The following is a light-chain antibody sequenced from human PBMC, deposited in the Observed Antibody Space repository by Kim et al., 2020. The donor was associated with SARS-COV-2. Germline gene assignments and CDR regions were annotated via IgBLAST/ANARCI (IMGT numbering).Light chain of an antibody. J-gene: IGKJ4*01. CDR3: QQYYVTPLT. Sequence: RATINCKSSQNVLYSSNNKNYLAWYQQKPGQPPNLLISWAYTRASGVPDRFSGGGSGTDFTLTITSLQAEDVAVYYCQQYYVTPLTFGGGTKLEI. CDR1: QNVLYSSNNKNY. V-gene: IGKV4-1*01. CDR2: WAY.